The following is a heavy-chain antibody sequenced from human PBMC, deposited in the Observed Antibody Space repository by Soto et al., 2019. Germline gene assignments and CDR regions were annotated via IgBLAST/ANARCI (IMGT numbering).Heavy chain of an antibody. CDR1: GGGNLRDYR. J-gene: IGHJ4*02. Sequence: QVQLVQSGAEVKEPGSSVKVSCKASGGGNLRDYRTTWVRRAPGQGLEWMGGIIPKLGSANYAQKFQGRVKIPADESTNSVYMELRSLRSDDTAVYYCARGGERYNFGAVYWGQGTPVTVSS. D-gene: IGHD5-12*01. CDR3: ARGGERYNFGAVY. CDR2: IIPKLGSA. V-gene: IGHV1-69*01.